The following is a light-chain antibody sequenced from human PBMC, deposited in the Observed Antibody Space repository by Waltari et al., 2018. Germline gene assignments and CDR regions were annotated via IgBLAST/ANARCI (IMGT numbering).Light chain of an antibody. CDR3: WLYYNDSGL. Sequence: QAVVTQEPSLTVSPGGTVTLTCASSTGAVTSGPYPHWVQQKPGQAPKTLIYDTSDRLSWTPARFSGSLAGGKAALTLSGAQPEDEADYFCWLYYNDSGLFGGGTRLTVL. CDR2: DTS. CDR1: TGAVTSGPY. V-gene: IGLV7-46*01. J-gene: IGLJ2*01.